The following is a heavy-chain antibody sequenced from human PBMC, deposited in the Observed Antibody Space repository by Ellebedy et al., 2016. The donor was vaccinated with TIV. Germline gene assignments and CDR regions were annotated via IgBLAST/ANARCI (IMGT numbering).Heavy chain of an antibody. Sequence: AASVKVSCKASGYTFTSYGISWVRQAPGQELEWMGWISAYNGNTNYAQKLQGRVTMTTDTSTSTAYMELRSLRSDDTAVYYCARESGDFWSGYPSQIDYWGQGTLVTVSS. CDR2: ISAYNGNT. D-gene: IGHD3-3*01. CDR1: GYTFTSYG. CDR3: ARESGDFWSGYPSQIDY. V-gene: IGHV1-18*01. J-gene: IGHJ4*02.